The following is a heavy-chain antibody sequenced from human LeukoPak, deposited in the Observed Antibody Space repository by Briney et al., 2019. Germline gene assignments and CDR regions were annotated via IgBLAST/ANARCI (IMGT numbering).Heavy chain of an antibody. CDR2: INPSGGST. CDR3: ARDSSGNPYYYYYYMDV. Sequence: ASVKVSCKASGYTFTSYYMHWVRQAPGQGLEWMGIINPSGGSTSYAQKFQGRVTMTRDMSTSTVYMELSSLRSEDTAVYYCARDSSGNPYYYYYYMDVWGKGTTVTVSS. D-gene: IGHD6-19*01. V-gene: IGHV1-46*01. J-gene: IGHJ6*03. CDR1: GYTFTSYY.